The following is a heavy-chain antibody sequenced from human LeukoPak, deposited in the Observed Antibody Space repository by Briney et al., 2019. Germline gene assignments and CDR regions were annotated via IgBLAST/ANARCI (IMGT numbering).Heavy chain of an antibody. CDR1: GFTSSTYW. J-gene: IGHJ4*02. CDR2: INSDGSST. V-gene: IGHV3-74*01. Sequence: GGSLRLSCAASGFTSSTYWMHWVRHAPGKGLVWVSRINSDGSSTSYADSVKGRFTISRDNAKNTLYLQMNSLRAEDTAVYYCGGSGSSEDYWGQGTLVTVSS. D-gene: IGHD3-10*01. CDR3: GGSGSSEDY.